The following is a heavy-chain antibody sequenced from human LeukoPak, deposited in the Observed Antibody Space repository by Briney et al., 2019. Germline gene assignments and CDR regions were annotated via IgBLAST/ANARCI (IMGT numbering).Heavy chain of an antibody. CDR3: ARDPPLLYDSSGYYGYNWFDP. D-gene: IGHD3-22*01. Sequence: SVKVSCKASGGTFSSYAISWVRQAPGQGLEWMGGITPSLGNPNYGQKFQGRVTITADKSTSTAYMELSSLRSEDTAVYYCARDPPLLYDSSGYYGYNWFDPWGQGTLATVSS. CDR1: GGTFSSYA. CDR2: ITPSLGNP. V-gene: IGHV1-69*06. J-gene: IGHJ5*02.